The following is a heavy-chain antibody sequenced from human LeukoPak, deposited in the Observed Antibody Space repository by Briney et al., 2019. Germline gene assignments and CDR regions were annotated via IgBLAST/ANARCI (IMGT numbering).Heavy chain of an antibody. Sequence: GGSLRLSCAASGFTFSSYAMSWVRQAPGKGLEWVANIKQDGSDKYYVDSVKGRFTISRDNAKNSLYLQMNSLRAEDTAVYYCARGDYWGQGTLVTVSS. V-gene: IGHV3-7*04. CDR3: ARGDY. J-gene: IGHJ4*02. CDR1: GFTFSSYA. CDR2: IKQDGSDK.